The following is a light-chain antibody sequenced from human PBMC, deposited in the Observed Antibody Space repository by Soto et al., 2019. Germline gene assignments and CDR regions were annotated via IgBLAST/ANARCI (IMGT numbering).Light chain of an antibody. Sequence: DIQMTQSPSTLSASVGDRVTITCRASQSISSWLAWYQQKPGKAPNLLIYSASSLQTGVPSRFSGSGSGTDFTLTITNLQPEDFATYYCQQSYNGPFTFGPGTKVDL. CDR3: QQSYNGPFT. V-gene: IGKV1-39*01. CDR2: SAS. CDR1: QSISSW. J-gene: IGKJ3*01.